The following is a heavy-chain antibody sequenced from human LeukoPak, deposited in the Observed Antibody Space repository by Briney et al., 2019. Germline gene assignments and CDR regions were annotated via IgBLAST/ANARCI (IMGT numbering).Heavy chain of an antibody. CDR3: ARAQGYSSSWYLPFDP. CDR1: GGTFSSYA. J-gene: IGHJ5*02. Sequence: GASVKASCKASGGTFSSYAISWVRQAPGQGLEWMGGIIPIFGTANYAQKFQGRVTITADESTSTAYMELSSLRSEDTAVYYCARAQGYSSSWYLPFDPWGQGTLVTVSS. V-gene: IGHV1-69*13. D-gene: IGHD6-13*01. CDR2: IIPIFGTA.